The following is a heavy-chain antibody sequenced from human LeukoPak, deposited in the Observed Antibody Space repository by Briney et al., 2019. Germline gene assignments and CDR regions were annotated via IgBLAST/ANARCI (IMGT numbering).Heavy chain of an antibody. J-gene: IGHJ4*02. V-gene: IGHV3-15*01. CDR2: IKGKSDGGTV. CDR3: TTVYTYGLYYFEY. Sequence: PGGSLRLSCAGSGFTFSSYSMNWVRQAPGKGLEWVVRIKGKSDGGTVDYAAPVKGTFTISRDDSKNTLYLQMNSLKTEDTAVYYCTTVYTYGLYYFEYWGQGTLVTVSS. CDR1: GFTFSSYS. D-gene: IGHD3-10*01.